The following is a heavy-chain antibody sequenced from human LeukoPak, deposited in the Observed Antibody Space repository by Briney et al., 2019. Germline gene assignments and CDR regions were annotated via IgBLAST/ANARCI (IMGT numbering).Heavy chain of an antibody. CDR1: GFTFSSYW. D-gene: IGHD2-15*01. CDR3: ARVVVAATDSDAFDI. J-gene: IGHJ3*02. CDR2: IKQDGSEK. Sequence: GGSLRLSCAASGFTFSSYWMSWVRQAPGKGLEWVANIKQDGSEKCYVDSVKGRFTISRDNAKNSLYLQMNSLRAEDTAVYYCARVVVAATDSDAFDIWGQGTMVTVSS. V-gene: IGHV3-7*01.